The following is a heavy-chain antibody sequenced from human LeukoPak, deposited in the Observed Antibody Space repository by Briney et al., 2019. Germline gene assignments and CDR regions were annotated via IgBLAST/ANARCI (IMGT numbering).Heavy chain of an antibody. CDR3: ARTTVGATECTFDI. CDR1: GFTFSDYY. D-gene: IGHD1-26*01. Sequence: GGSLRLSCAASGFTFSDYYMSWIRQAPGKGLEWVSYISASGTTGYYADSVKGRFTISRDTAKNSLYLQMNSLRAEDTAVYYCARTTVGATECTFDIWGQGTMVTVSS. CDR2: ISASGTTG. V-gene: IGHV3-11*01. J-gene: IGHJ3*02.